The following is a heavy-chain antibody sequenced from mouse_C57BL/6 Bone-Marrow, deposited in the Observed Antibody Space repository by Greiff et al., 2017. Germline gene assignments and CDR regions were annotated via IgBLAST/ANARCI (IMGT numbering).Heavy chain of an antibody. CDR1: GYTFTSYW. Sequence: QVQLQQPGAELVKPGASVKLSCKASGYTFTSYWMHWVKQRPGRGLEWIGRIDPNSGGTKYNEKFKSKATLTVDKPSSTAYLQLSSLTSEDSAVYYCARGRLRRRRRFGYYFAYWGHGTTLTVSS. CDR3: ARGRLRRRRRFGYYFAY. V-gene: IGHV1-72*01. D-gene: IGHD2-12*01. CDR2: IDPNSGGT. J-gene: IGHJ2*01.